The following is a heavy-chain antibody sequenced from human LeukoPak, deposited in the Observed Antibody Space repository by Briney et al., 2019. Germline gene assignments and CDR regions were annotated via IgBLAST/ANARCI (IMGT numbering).Heavy chain of an antibody. V-gene: IGHV3-53*01. CDR3: VRRAGGYSHPYDY. J-gene: IGHJ4*02. Sequence: GGSLRLSCAVSGFTVSSNYMSWVRQAPGKGLEWVSLIYSGGGTYYADSVRGRFTISRDDSKNTLYLQMNSLRAEDTAVYYCVRRAGGYSHPYDYWGQGTLVTVSS. D-gene: IGHD5-12*01. CDR1: GFTVSSNY. CDR2: IYSGGGT.